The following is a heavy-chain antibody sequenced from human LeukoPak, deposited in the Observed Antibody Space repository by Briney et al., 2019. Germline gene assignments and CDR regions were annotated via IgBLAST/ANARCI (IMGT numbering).Heavy chain of an antibody. J-gene: IGHJ4*02. Sequence: PGGSLRLSCSASGFTFSSYAMHWVRQAPGKGLEYVSAISSNGGSTYYADSVKGRFTISRDNSKNTLYLQMSSLRAEDTAVYYCYSGSDAYFDYWGQGTLVTVSS. CDR2: ISSNGGST. D-gene: IGHD5-12*01. CDR1: GFTFSSYA. V-gene: IGHV3-64D*06. CDR3: YSGSDAYFDY.